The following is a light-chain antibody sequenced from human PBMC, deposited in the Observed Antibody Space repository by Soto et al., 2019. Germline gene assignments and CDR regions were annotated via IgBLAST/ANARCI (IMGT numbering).Light chain of an antibody. Sequence: QSVLTQPPSVSGAPGQRITISCTGSSSNIGADLDVYRYQQLPGAAPKLLIYGNTNRPSGVPDRFSGSKSGTSASLAITGLQAEDEADYYCQSYDRSLSGVFGTGTKVTVL. J-gene: IGLJ1*01. CDR3: QSYDRSLSGV. CDR2: GNT. V-gene: IGLV1-40*01. CDR1: SSNIGADLD.